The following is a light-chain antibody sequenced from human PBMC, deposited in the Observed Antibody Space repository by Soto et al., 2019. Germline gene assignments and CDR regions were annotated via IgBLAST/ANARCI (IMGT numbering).Light chain of an antibody. CDR2: EVT. V-gene: IGLV2-14*01. Sequence: LTQAACVSGTTGKKIAISCTGSSSDVGIYNYVSWYQQHPGKVPKLIIYEVTNRPSGVSNRFSGSKSGNTASLTISGLQAEDEADYYCSSYTTSSTRVFGTGTKVTVL. CDR3: SSYTTSSTRV. J-gene: IGLJ1*01. CDR1: SSDVGIYNY.